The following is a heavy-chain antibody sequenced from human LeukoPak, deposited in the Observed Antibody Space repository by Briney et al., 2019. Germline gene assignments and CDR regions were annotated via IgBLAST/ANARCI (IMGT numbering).Heavy chain of an antibody. V-gene: IGHV4-4*07. D-gene: IGHD6-13*01. CDR1: GGSIGSFY. Sequence: PSETLSLTCTVSGGSIGSFYWSWIRQPAGKGLEWIGHIYTTGSTNYNPSLKSRVTMSVGTSKNQFSLKLGSVTAADTAVYYCARGKSSSWYYFDYWGQGTLVTVSS. CDR2: IYTTGST. J-gene: IGHJ4*02. CDR3: ARGKSSSWYYFDY.